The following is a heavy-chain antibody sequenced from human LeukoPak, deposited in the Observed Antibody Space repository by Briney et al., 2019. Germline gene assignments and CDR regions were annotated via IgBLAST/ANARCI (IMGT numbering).Heavy chain of an antibody. CDR2: IYWHGGST. CDR3: ARDIVVVPAAIPGRYYYYMDV. Sequence: GGSLRLSCAASGFAFDDYAMNWVRQAPGKGLEWVSGIYWHGGSTGYADSVKGRFTISRDNAKNSLYLQMNSLRAEDTALYYCARDIVVVPAAIPGRYYYYMDVWGKGTTVTVSS. CDR1: GFAFDDYA. D-gene: IGHD2-2*02. V-gene: IGHV3-20*04. J-gene: IGHJ6*03.